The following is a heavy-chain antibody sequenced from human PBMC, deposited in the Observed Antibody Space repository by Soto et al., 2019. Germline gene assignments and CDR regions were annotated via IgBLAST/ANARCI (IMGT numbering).Heavy chain of an antibody. V-gene: IGHV4-59*01. Sequence: QVQLQESGPGLVKPSETLSLTCTVSGGSISSYHWSWIRQPPGKGLEWIGYIYYSGSTNYNPSLKSRVTISVDTSKNQFSLKLSSVTAADTAVYYCARHYDFWSGPVTWGQGPLVTVSS. CDR2: IYYSGST. CDR3: ARHYDFWSGPVT. J-gene: IGHJ5*02. CDR1: GGSISSYH. D-gene: IGHD3-3*01.